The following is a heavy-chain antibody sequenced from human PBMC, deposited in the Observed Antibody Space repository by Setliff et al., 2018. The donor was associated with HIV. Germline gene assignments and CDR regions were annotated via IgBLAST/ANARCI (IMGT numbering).Heavy chain of an antibody. D-gene: IGHD3-3*01. V-gene: IGHV1-69*06. CDR1: GGTFSSYA. J-gene: IGHJ6*03. CDR2: IIPIFGTA. CDR3: ARDPGEGGGGFLDWTIGYYYYMDV. Sequence: ASVKVSCKASGGTFSSYAISWVRQAPGQGLEWMGRIIPIFGTANYAQKFQGRVTITADKSTSTAYMALSSLRSEDTAVYYCARDPGEGGGGFLDWTIGYYYYMDVWGKGATVTVS.